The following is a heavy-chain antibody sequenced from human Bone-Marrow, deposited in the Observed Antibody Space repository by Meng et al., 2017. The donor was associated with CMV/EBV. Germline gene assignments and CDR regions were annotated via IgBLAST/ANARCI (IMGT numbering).Heavy chain of an antibody. Sequence: GESLKISCAASGFTFGYYSMNWVRQAPGKGLEWVSLISWDGGSTYYADSVKGRFTISRDNSKNSLYLQMNSLRTEDTALYYCAKVVSGSYFVGYFQHWGQGTLVTVSS. D-gene: IGHD1-26*01. CDR2: ISWDGGST. CDR1: GFTFGYYS. CDR3: AKVVSGSYFVGYFQH. V-gene: IGHV3-43*01. J-gene: IGHJ1*01.